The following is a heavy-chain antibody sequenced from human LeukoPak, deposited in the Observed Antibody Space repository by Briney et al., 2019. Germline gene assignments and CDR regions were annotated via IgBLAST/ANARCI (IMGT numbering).Heavy chain of an antibody. CDR2: IYYSGST. D-gene: IGHD6-13*01. CDR1: GGSISSYY. J-gene: IGHJ6*02. CDR3: ARLSYSYYYYYGMDV. V-gene: IGHV4-59*01. Sequence: PSETLSLTCTVSGGSISSYYWSWIRQPPGKGLEWIGHIYYSGSTNYNPSLKSRVTISVDTSKNQFSLQLSSVTAADTAVYYCARLSYSYYYYYGMDVWGQGTTVTVSS.